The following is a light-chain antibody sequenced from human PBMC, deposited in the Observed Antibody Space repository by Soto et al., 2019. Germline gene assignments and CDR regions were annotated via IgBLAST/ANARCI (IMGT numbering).Light chain of an antibody. CDR3: SSYAGSKNYV. CDR2: DVS. Sequence: QSVLTQPPSASGSPGHSVTISCTGTSSDVGGYNFVSWFQHHPGKAPKLMIYDVSKRPSGVPDRFSGSKSGNTASLTVSGLQAEDEADYYCSSYAGSKNYVFGTGTKLTVL. V-gene: IGLV2-8*01. CDR1: SSDVGGYNF. J-gene: IGLJ1*01.